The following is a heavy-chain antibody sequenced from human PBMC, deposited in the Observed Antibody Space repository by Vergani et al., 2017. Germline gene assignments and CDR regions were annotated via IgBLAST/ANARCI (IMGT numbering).Heavy chain of an antibody. V-gene: IGHV3-33*01. Sequence: QVQLVESGGGVVQPGRSLRLSCAASGFTFSSYGMHWVRQAPGKGLEWVAVIWYDGSNKYYADSVKGRFTISRDNSKNTLYLQMNSLRAEDTAVYYCARDRKPTTVTTYPAKYYFDYWGQGTLVTVSS. J-gene: IGHJ4*02. CDR3: ARDRKPTTVTTYPAKYYFDY. D-gene: IGHD4-11*01. CDR2: IWYDGSNK. CDR1: GFTFSSYG.